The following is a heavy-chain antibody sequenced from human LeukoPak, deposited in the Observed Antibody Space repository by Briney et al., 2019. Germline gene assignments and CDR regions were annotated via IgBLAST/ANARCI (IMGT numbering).Heavy chain of an antibody. V-gene: IGHV1-69*13. CDR2: IIPIFGTA. CDR3: ASRDLKSGDYYYGMDV. CDR1: GATFSSYA. J-gene: IGHJ6*02. D-gene: IGHD1-26*01. Sequence: ASVKLSCKASGATFSSYAISWVRQAPGQGLEWMGGIIPIFGTANYAQKFQGRVTITADESTSTAYMELSSLRSEDTAVYYCASRDLKSGDYYYGMDVWGQGTTVTVSS.